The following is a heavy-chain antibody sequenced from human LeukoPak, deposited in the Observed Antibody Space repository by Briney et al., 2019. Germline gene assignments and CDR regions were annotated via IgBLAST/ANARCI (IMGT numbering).Heavy chain of an antibody. CDR2: LDSDASIT. Sequence: GALRLSFAASGFPFSGNWMHWVRPAPGKGLVWVSRLDSDASITNYADSVKGRFTISSDNAKNTLYLQMNSLTAEDTAVYYCARVPGYSGYFYGMDVWGQGTTVTVSS. V-gene: IGHV3-74*01. CDR3: ARVPGYSGYFYGMDV. J-gene: IGHJ6*02. CDR1: GFPFSGNW. D-gene: IGHD5-12*01.